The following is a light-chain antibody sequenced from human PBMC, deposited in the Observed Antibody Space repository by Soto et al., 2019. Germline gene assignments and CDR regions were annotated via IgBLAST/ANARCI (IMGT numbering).Light chain of an antibody. J-gene: IGLJ2*01. CDR3: CSYAGSSTFV. Sequence: QSALTQPASVSGSPGQSITISCTGTSSDVGTYNLVSWYRHHPGKAPKLMIYEVSKRPSGVSNRFSGSKSGNTASLTISGLQADDEADYYCCSYAGSSTFVFGGGTQLTVL. V-gene: IGLV2-23*02. CDR2: EVS. CDR1: SSDVGTYNL.